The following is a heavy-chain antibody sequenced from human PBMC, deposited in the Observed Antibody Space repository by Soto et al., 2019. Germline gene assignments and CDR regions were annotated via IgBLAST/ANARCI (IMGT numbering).Heavy chain of an antibody. CDR1: GFIFDDYT. J-gene: IGHJ4*02. CDR3: AKAAFNYYGSGSDAIDY. V-gene: IGHV3-43*01. D-gene: IGHD3-10*01. Sequence: GGSLRLSCAASGFIFDDYTMHWVRQAPGKGLEWVSLISWDGVSTHYAYSVKGRFTISRDNSKNSVYLQMNSLRKEDTALYYCAKAAFNYYGSGSDAIDYWGQGALVTVSS. CDR2: ISWDGVST.